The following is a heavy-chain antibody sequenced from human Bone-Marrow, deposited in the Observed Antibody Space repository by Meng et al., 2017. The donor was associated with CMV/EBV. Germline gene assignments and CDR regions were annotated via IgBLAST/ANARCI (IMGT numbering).Heavy chain of an antibody. CDR1: GYTFTSYY. CDR3: ARWDIVVVPAAPDGMDV. V-gene: IGHV1-46*01. Sequence: ASVKVSCKASGYTFTSYYMHWVRQAPGQGLEWMGIINPSGGSTSYAQKFQGRVTMTRDTSTSTVYMELRSLRSDDTAVYYCARWDIVVVPAAPDGMDVWGQGTTVTVSS. CDR2: INPSGGST. J-gene: IGHJ6*02. D-gene: IGHD2-2*01.